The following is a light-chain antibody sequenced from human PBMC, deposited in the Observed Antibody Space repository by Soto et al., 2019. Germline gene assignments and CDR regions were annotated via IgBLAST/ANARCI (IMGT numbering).Light chain of an antibody. CDR3: LLWCSDGWV. CDR1: TGPVTSGHY. J-gene: IGLJ3*02. Sequence: QSVVTQEPSLTVSPGGTITLTCGSSTGPVTSGHYPYWFQQKTGQAPRTLIYDTSNKHSWTPARLSGSLLGGKAALTLSGAQPEDEADYYCLLWCSDGWVFGGGTKLTVL. V-gene: IGLV7-46*01. CDR2: DTS.